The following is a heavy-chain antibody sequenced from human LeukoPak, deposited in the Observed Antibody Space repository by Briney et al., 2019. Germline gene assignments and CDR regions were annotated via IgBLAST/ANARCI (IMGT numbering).Heavy chain of an antibody. J-gene: IGHJ4*02. V-gene: IGHV4-59*01. CDR3: ARSPGRGYSYGYAFEY. CDR2: IYYGGST. D-gene: IGHD5-18*01. Sequence: SQTLSLTCTVSGGSISSYYWSWMRQPPGKGLERIGYIYYGGSTNYNPSLKSRVTISADTSKNQLSLTLSSVTAADTAVYYCARSPGRGYSYGYAFEYWGQGTLVTVSS. CDR1: GGSISSYY.